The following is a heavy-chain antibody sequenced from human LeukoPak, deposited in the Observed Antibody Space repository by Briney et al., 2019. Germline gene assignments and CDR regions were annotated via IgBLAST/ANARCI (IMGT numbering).Heavy chain of an antibody. J-gene: IGHJ4*02. V-gene: IGHV3-30*01. CDR2: ISYDGSNK. Sequence: GGSLRLSCAASGFTFSSYAMHWVRQAPGKGLEWVAVISYDGSNKCYADYVKGRFTISRDNSKNTLYLQMNSLRAEDTAVYYCARGNNTAASFDYWGQGTLVTVSS. CDR3: ARGNNTAASFDY. D-gene: IGHD5-18*01. CDR1: GFTFSSYA.